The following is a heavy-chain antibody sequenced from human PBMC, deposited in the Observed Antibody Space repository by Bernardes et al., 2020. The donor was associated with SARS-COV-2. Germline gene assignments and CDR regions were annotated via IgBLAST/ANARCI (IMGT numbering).Heavy chain of an antibody. CDR1: GFTFSSYG. CDR2: IWYDGSNK. CDR3: ARESTMVRGDLNWFDP. V-gene: IGHV3-33*01. Sequence: SLRLSCAASGFTFSSYGMHWVRQAPGKGLAWVAVIWYDGSNKYYADSVKGRFTISRDNSKNTLYLQMNSLRAEDTAVYYCARESTMVRGDLNWFDPWGQGTLVTVSS. J-gene: IGHJ5*02. D-gene: IGHD3-10*01.